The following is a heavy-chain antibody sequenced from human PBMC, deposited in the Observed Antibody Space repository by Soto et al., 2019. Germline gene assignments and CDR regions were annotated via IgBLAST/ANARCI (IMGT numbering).Heavy chain of an antibody. CDR1: GGTFSSFG. CDR3: AREATAHSSGWHF. CDR2: IIPMVGTA. V-gene: IGHV1-69*12. J-gene: IGHJ4*02. D-gene: IGHD6-19*01. Sequence: QVQLVQSGAEVKKPGPSVKVSCKASGGTFSSFGIDWVRQAPGQGLEWMGDIIPMVGTAAYAQKFQGRVTITADESTTTVYVELSSLKSEDTAVYYCAREATAHSSGWHFWGQGTLVTVSS.